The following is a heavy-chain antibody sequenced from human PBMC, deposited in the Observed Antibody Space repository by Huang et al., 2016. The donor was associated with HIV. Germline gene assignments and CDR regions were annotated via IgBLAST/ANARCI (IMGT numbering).Heavy chain of an antibody. CDR2: TYYRAKWYN. D-gene: IGHD3-22*01. CDR1: EDSVSGNSIT. J-gene: IGHJ4*02. CDR3: ARGHDFYYDRRGYSFDY. V-gene: IGHV6-1*01. Sequence: QLQQSGPGLLKPSQTLSLTCAISEDSVSGNSITWNWIRQSPSRGLEWLGMTYYRAKWYNEYAESVKSRMTIDTDTSKNQFALQLKSVVPEDTAVYFCARGHDFYYDRRGYSFDYWGQGSLVTVSS.